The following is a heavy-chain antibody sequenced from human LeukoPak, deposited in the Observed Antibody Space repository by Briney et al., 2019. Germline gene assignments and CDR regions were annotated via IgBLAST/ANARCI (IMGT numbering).Heavy chain of an antibody. D-gene: IGHD2-15*01. V-gene: IGHV3-74*01. CDR3: ARRGGSNRLFDY. CDR2: INTDGSST. CDR1: GFTFSSYW. J-gene: IGHJ4*02. Sequence: PGGSLRLSCAASGFTFSSYWMHWVGQAPGKGLLWVSRINTDGSSTAYADSVRGRFSISRDNARKTLFLQLNSLRAEDTAVYYCARRGGSNRLFDYWGQGTLVTVSS.